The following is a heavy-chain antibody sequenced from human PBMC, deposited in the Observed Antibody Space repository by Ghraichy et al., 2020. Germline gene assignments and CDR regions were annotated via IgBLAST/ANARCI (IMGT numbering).Heavy chain of an antibody. Sequence: SETLSLTCTVSGGSISSYYWSWVRQPPGKGLEWIGYIYYSGATNYNPSLKSRVTISVDTSKNQFSLRLTSVTAPDTAVYYCARSTGRLVVTSVHAFDIWGPGALAAVPS. CDR1: GGSISSYY. V-gene: IGHV4-59*01. CDR3: ARSTGRLVVTSVHAFDI. CDR2: IYYSGAT. D-gene: IGHD2-21*02. J-gene: IGHJ3*02.